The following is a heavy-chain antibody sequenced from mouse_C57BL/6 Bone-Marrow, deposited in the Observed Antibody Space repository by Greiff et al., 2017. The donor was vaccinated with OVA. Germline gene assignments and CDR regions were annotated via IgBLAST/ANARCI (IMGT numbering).Heavy chain of an antibody. D-gene: IGHD2-5*01. CDR1: GFNIKDDY. J-gene: IGHJ4*01. V-gene: IGHV14-4*01. Sequence: EVHLVESGAELVRPGASVKLSCTASGFNIKDDYMHWVKQRPEQGLEWIGWIDPENGDTEYASKFQGKATITADPSSNTAYLQLSSLTSEYTAVYYCTTDYSNNPYAMDYWGQGTSVTVSS. CDR2: IDPENGDT. CDR3: TTDYSNNPYAMDY.